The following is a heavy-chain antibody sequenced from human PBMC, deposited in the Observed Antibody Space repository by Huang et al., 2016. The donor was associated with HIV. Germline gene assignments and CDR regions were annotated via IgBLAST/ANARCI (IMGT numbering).Heavy chain of an antibody. CDR2: MKPNIRKS. J-gene: IGHJ4*02. V-gene: IGHV1-8*03. D-gene: IGHD1-7*01. CDR1: GYTFTRYD. Sequence: QVQLVQSGAEVKKPGASVKVSCKASGYTFTRYDINWVRQHTGQGRELMGWMKPNIRKSGYVQKFPGRVTITRNTSMSTAYRVLSSLRSEDTAVYYCARERQYNWNYATFDYWGQGTLVTVSS. CDR3: ARERQYNWNYATFDY.